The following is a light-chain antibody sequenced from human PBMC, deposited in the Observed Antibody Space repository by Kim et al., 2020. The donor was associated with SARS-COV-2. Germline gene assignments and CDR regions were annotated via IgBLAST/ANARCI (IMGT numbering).Light chain of an antibody. CDR1: SSGVVGYNS. V-gene: IGLV2-14*03. Sequence: GQTVTLSCTGTSSGVVGYNSVSCYQQYPGRVPTLMIYDVTKQPSGVSHRFSGSKSGNTASLTISGLQTGDEAHYYCTSYTSSRTWVFGGGTQLTVL. J-gene: IGLJ3*02. CDR3: TSYTSSRTWV. CDR2: DVT.